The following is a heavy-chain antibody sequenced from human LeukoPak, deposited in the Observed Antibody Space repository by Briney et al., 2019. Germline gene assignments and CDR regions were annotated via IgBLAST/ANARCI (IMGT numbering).Heavy chain of an antibody. CDR2: INHSGST. V-gene: IGHV4-34*01. Sequence: SETLSLTCAVYGGSFSGYYWSWIRQPPGKGLEWIGEINHSGSTNYNPSLKSRVTISVDTSKNQFSLKLSSVTAADTAVYYCARGRGSGSYYGCYYGMDVWGQGTTVTVSS. D-gene: IGHD3-10*01. CDR1: GGSFSGYY. J-gene: IGHJ6*02. CDR3: ARGRGSGSYYGCYYGMDV.